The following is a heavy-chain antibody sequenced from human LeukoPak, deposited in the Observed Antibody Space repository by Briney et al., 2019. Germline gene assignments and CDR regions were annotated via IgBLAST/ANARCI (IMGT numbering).Heavy chain of an antibody. CDR1: GYSFTSYW. CDR2: IYPGDSDT. J-gene: IGHJ4*02. Sequence: GESLKISCKGSGYSFTSYWIGWVRQMPGKGLEWMGIIYPGDSDTRYSPSFQGQVTISADKSISTAYLQWSSLKASDTAMYYCARPRYSSSSFRADLFDYWGQGTLVTVSS. CDR3: ARPRYSSSSFRADLFDY. D-gene: IGHD6-6*01. V-gene: IGHV5-51*01.